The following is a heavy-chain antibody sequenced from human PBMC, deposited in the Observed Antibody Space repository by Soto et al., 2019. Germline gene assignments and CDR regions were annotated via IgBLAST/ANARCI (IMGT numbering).Heavy chain of an antibody. J-gene: IGHJ3*01. D-gene: IGHD2-8*02. CDR1: GFTFSDTL. CDR2: INPANGNT. V-gene: IGHV1-3*01. Sequence: VQSGAEVKKPGASVNISCPASGFTFSDTLINWVRQGPGQRLEWMGWINPANGNTRYSESFQGRVTISSLSSASTAYVALSDLTSEDTAVYYCARDILSVGPRANDAFDVWGQGTMITVSS. CDR3: ARDILSVGPRANDAFDV.